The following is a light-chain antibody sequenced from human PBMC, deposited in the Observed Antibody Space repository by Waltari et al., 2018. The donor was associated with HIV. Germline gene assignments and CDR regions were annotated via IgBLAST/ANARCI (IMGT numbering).Light chain of an antibody. J-gene: IGLJ1*01. CDR1: RSDVGSYNL. CDR3: CSYAGSSTYV. V-gene: IGLV2-23*01. Sequence: QSALPQPASVSGSPGPSTNISGTRPRSDVGSYNLVSCYQQHPGKAPKLMIYAASTLPSGVSNRFSGSKSGNTASLTISGLQAEDVADYYCCSYAGSSTYVFGTGTKVTVL. CDR2: AAS.